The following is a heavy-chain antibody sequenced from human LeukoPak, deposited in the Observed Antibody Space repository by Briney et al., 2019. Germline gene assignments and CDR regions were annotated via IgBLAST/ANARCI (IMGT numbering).Heavy chain of an antibody. CDR2: INPNTGGT. V-gene: IGHV1-2*02. CDR3: GRGNKSFDP. Sequence: ASVKVSCKASGYTFTGYYVHWVRQAPGQGLEWMGWINPNTGGTNYAQKFQGRVTMTKDTSTNAAYMELNKLTSDDTAVYYCGRGNKSFDPWGQGALVTVSS. J-gene: IGHJ5*02. CDR1: GYTFTGYY.